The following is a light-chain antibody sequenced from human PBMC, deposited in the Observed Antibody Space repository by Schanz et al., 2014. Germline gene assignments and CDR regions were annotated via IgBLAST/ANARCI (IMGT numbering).Light chain of an antibody. Sequence: QSALTQPPSASGSPGQSVTISCTGTSSDVGGYNFVSWYQQHPGKAPKLMIYEVTKRPSGVPDRFSGSKSGNTASLTISGLQAEDEADYYCCSYAGSNTAYVFGTGTKLTVL. V-gene: IGLV2-8*01. CDR3: CSYAGSNTAYV. CDR2: EVT. J-gene: IGLJ1*01. CDR1: SSDVGGYNF.